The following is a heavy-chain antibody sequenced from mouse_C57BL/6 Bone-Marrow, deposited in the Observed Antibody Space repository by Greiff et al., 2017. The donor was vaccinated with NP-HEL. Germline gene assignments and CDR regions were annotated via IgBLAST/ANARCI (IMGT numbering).Heavy chain of an antibody. D-gene: IGHD2-5*01. CDR2: IDPSDSYT. J-gene: IGHJ1*03. V-gene: IGHV1-69*01. CDR1: GYTFTSYW. CDR3: ARGGYYSNYDWYFDV. Sequence: QVQLKQPGAELVMPGASVKLSCKASGYTFTSYWMHWVKQRPGQGLEWIGEIDPSDSYTNYNQKFKGKSTLTVDKSSSTAYMQLSSLASEDSAVYYCARGGYYSNYDWYFDVWGTGTTVTVSS.